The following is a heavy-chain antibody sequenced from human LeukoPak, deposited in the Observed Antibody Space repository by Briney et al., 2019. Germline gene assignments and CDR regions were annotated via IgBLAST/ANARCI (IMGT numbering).Heavy chain of an antibody. J-gene: IGHJ4*02. Sequence: GESLKISCKGSGYSFTSNWIGWVRQMPGKGLEWVSAISGTGGTIHYADSVRGRFTISRDNSKNTLYLQMNSLRAEDTAVYYCAREMTIITYSFDSWGQGTLVTVSS. CDR2: ISGTGGTI. CDR1: GYSFTSNW. CDR3: AREMTIITYSFDS. V-gene: IGHV3-23*01. D-gene: IGHD5-24*01.